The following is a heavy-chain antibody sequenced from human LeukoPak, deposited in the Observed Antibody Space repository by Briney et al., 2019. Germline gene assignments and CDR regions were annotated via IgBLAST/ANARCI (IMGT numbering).Heavy chain of an antibody. D-gene: IGHD6-19*01. CDR1: GYTFTDYY. CDR3: ARDGARYSSGWYPDY. J-gene: IGHJ4*02. V-gene: IGHV1-2*02. CDR2: INPNSGGT. Sequence: ASVKVSCKASGYTFTDYYVHWVRQAPGQGLEWMGWINPNSGGTNYAQKFQGRVTMTRDTSISTAYMELSRLRSDDTAVYYCARDGARYSSGWYPDYWGQGTLVTVSS.